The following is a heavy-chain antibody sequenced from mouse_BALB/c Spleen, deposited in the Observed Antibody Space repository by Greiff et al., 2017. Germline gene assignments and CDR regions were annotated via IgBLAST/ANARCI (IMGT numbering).Heavy chain of an antibody. CDR1: GFNIKDTY. J-gene: IGHJ2*01. Sequence: EVMLVESGAELVKPGASVKLSCTASGFNIKDTYMHWVKQRPEQGLEWIGRIDPANGNTKYDPKFQGKATITADTSSNTAYLQLSSLTSEDTAVYYCARSRDYWGQGTTLTVSS. V-gene: IGHV14-3*02. CDR2: IDPANGNT. CDR3: ARSRDY.